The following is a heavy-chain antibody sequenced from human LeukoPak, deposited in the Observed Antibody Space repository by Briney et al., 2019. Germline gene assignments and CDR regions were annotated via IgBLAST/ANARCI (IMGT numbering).Heavy chain of an antibody. CDR3: ARGVSEYYFDN. V-gene: IGHV1-46*01. CDR2: INPSGGST. D-gene: IGHD5/OR15-5a*01. Sequence: ASVKVPCKASGYTFTSYYMHWVRQAPGQGLEWMGIINPSGGSTSYAQKFQGRVTMTRDTSTGTVYMELSSLRSEDTAVYYCARGVSEYYFDNWGQGTLVTVSS. J-gene: IGHJ4*02. CDR1: GYTFTSYY.